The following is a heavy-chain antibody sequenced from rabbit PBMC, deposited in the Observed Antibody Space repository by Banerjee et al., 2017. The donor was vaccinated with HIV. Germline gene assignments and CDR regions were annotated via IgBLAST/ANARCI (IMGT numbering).Heavy chain of an antibody. J-gene: IGHJ4*01. D-gene: IGHD2-1*01. CDR2: IYAGSSGST. V-gene: IGHV1S45*01. CDR1: GLDFSGSYW. CDR3: ARDYVYDDYAYFDL. Sequence: QEQLVESGGGLVTPEGSLTLTCTASGLDFSGSYWICWVRQAPGKGLEWIACIYAGSSGSTYYASWAKGRFTISKTSSTTVTLQMTSLTAADTATYFCARDYVYDDYAYFDLWGPGTLVTVS.